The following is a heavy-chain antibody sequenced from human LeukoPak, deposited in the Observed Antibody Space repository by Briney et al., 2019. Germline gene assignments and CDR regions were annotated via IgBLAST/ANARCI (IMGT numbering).Heavy chain of an antibody. CDR2: IHYDGTIT. Sequence: GGSLRLSCAASGFTFSAYGMLWVRQAPGKGLEWVAFIHYDGTITYYADSVKGRFTISRDSSKNTLFLQMNSLGAEDTAVYYCVKDGHCTHTSCYYFDYWGQGTLVTVSS. V-gene: IGHV3-30*02. D-gene: IGHD2-2*01. J-gene: IGHJ4*02. CDR3: VKDGHCTHTSCYYFDY. CDR1: GFTFSAYG.